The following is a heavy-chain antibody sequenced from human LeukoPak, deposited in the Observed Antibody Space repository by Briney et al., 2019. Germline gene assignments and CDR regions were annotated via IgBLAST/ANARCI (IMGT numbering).Heavy chain of an antibody. D-gene: IGHD3-10*01. J-gene: IGHJ6*03. CDR2: IYSDGST. CDR3: ASGSGSYRTPYYYMEV. V-gene: IGHV3-53*01. Sequence: PGGSLRLSCAASGFTVSSNYMSWVRQAPGKGLEWFSVIYSDGSTYYADSVKGRFTISRDNSKNTLYLQMNSLRAEDTAVYYCASGSGSYRTPYYYMEVWGTGNTVTVSS. CDR1: GFTVSSNY.